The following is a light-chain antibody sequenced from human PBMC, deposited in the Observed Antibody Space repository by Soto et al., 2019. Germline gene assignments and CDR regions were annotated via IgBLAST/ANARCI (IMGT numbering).Light chain of an antibody. CDR2: DVT. CDR3: SSFASSIPLV. J-gene: IGLJ2*01. V-gene: IGLV2-14*03. CDR1: SSDVGGYNY. Sequence: QSALTQPASVSGSPGQSITISCTGTSSDVGGYNYVSWYQQHPGKAPKLLICDVTNRPSGVSNRFSGSKSGNTASLTISGLQTEDEAYYYCSSFASSIPLVFGGVTKLTVL.